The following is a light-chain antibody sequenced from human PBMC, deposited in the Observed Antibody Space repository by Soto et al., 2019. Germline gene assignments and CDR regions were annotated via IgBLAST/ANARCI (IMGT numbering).Light chain of an antibody. CDR3: QQYNNWPYT. J-gene: IGKJ2*01. CDR1: QSVSSN. V-gene: IGKV3-15*01. CDR2: GAS. Sequence: EIVMTQSPATLSVSPGERATLSCRASQSVSSNLAWYQQKPGQAPRLLIYGASTRATGIPARFSGSGSGTEFTLTISSLHSEDFAVYYCQQYNNWPYTFGQGTK.